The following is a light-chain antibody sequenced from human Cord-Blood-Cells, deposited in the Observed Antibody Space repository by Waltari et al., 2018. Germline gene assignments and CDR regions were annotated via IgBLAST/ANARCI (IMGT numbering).Light chain of an antibody. CDR1: PSVSSN. Sequence: EIVMTQSPATLSVSPGERATLSCRASPSVSSNLAWYQQKPGQAPRLLIYGASTRATGIPARFSGSGSGTEFTLTISSLQSEDFAVYYCQQYNNWPWTFGQGTKVGIK. CDR3: QQYNNWPWT. J-gene: IGKJ1*01. V-gene: IGKV3-15*01. CDR2: GAS.